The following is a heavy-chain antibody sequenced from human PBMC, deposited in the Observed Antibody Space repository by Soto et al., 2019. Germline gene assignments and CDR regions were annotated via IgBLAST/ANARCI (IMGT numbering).Heavy chain of an antibody. CDR3: ARGLFDWLSNDAFDI. CDR1: GYTFTIYG. V-gene: IGHV1-18*01. Sequence: ASVKVSCKASGYTFTIYGISWVRQAPGQGLEWMGWISAYNGNTNYAQKLQGRVTMTTDTSTSTAYMELRSLRSDDTAVYYCARGLFDWLSNDAFDIWGQGTMVTVSS. CDR2: ISAYNGNT. J-gene: IGHJ3*02. D-gene: IGHD3-9*01.